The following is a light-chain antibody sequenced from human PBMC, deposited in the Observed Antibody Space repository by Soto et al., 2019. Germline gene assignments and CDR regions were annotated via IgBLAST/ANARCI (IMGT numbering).Light chain of an antibody. CDR3: QHFDDSLT. CDR2: GAS. J-gene: IGKJ4*01. Sequence: EVVLTQSLGTLSLSPGERATLSCRASQSVASSTLAWYQQKPGQAPRLLISGASKRATGTPDRFSGSGSGTDFTLTISRLEPEDFAVYYCQHFDDSLTFGGGTKVEIK. CDR1: QSVASST. V-gene: IGKV3-20*01.